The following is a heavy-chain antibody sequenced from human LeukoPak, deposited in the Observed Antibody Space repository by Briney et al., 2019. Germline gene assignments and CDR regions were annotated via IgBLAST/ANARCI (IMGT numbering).Heavy chain of an antibody. CDR2: IYSGGDT. J-gene: IGHJ3*01. D-gene: IGHD1-7*01. CDR1: GITVRTNY. Sequence: GGSLRLSCAASGITVRTNYMSWVRQAPGKGLEWVSVIYSGGDTYYADSVKGRFTISRDSSKSMLYLQMDSLRAEDTAIYYCARDIELSTWGQGTMVSV. V-gene: IGHV3-66*01. CDR3: ARDIELST.